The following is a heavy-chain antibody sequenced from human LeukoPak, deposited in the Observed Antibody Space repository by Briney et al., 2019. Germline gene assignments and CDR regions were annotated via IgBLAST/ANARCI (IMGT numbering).Heavy chain of an antibody. D-gene: IGHD6-6*01. CDR2: IYHSGST. CDR1: GYSISSGYY. V-gene: IGHV4-38-2*02. CDR3: ARGSSSSRAGYFQH. J-gene: IGHJ1*01. Sequence: SETLSLTCTVSGYSISSGYYWGWIRQPPGKGLEWIGSIYHSGSTYYNPSLKSRVTISVDTSKNQFSLKLSSVTAADTAVYYCARGSSSSRAGYFQHWGQGTLVTVSS.